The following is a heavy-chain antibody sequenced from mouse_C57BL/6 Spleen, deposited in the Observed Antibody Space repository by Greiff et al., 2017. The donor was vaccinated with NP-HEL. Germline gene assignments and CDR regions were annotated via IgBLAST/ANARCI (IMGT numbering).Heavy chain of an antibody. CDR2: IDPSDSET. CDR1: GYTFTSYW. V-gene: IGHV1-52*01. J-gene: IGHJ4*01. CDR3: ARDLRYYYAMDY. D-gene: IGHD6-1*01. Sequence: VQLQQPGAELVRPGSSVKLSCKASGYTFTSYWMHWVKQRPIQGLDWIGNIDPSDSETHYNQKFKDKATLTVDKSSSTAYMQLSRLTSEDSAVYYCARDLRYYYAMDYWGQGTSVTVSS.